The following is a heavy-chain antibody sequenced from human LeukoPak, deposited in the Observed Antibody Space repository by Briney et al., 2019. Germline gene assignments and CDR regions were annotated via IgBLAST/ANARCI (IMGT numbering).Heavy chain of an antibody. D-gene: IGHD3-3*01. Sequence: ASVKVSCKASGYTFTSYAMHWVRQAPGQRLEWMGWINAGNGNTKYSQKFQGRVTITRDTSASTAYVELSSLRSEDTAVYYCARSRITISPYYYYGMDVWGQGTTVSVSS. CDR3: ARSRITISPYYYYGMDV. J-gene: IGHJ6*02. CDR1: GYTFTSYA. CDR2: INAGNGNT. V-gene: IGHV1-3*01.